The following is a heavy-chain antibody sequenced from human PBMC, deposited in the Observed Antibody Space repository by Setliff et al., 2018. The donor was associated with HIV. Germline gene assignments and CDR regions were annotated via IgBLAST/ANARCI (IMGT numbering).Heavy chain of an antibody. D-gene: IGHD3-10*01. CDR1: GDSINSGNYY. Sequence: KASETLSLTCTVSGDSINSGNYYWSWIRQHPGKGLEWIGYIYYSGSTYYSPSLKSRVTISEDTSKNQFSLKMRSVTAADTAMYYCATSPAGEILGSRPFYFDYWGQGTLVTVSS. V-gene: IGHV4-31*03. CDR3: ATSPAGEILGSRPFYFDY. J-gene: IGHJ4*02. CDR2: IYYSGST.